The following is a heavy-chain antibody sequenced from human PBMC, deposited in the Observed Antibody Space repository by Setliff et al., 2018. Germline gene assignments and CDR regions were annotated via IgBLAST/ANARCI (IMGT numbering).Heavy chain of an antibody. D-gene: IGHD6-13*01. CDR1: GYSFTSHY. V-gene: IGHV1-46*01. Sequence: ASVKVSCKTSGYSFTSHYMHWVRQAPGQGLEWMGIVNPGGLTSSSTQKFEGRVTMTRDTSTSTVYMELNSLTSDDTAVYYCARGGMAAAGRKGVFGYWGQGTVVTVSS. CDR2: VNPGGLTS. J-gene: IGHJ4*02. CDR3: ARGGMAAAGRKGVFGY.